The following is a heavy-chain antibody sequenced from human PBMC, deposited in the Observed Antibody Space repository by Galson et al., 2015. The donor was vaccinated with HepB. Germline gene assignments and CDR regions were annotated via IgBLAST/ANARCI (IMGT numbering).Heavy chain of an antibody. CDR2: ISSGGSTI. CDR1: GFTLSSYE. Sequence: LRLSCAASGFTLSSYEMNWVRQAPGKGLEWVSYISSGGSTIYYADSVKGRFTISRDNAKNSLSLQMNSLRAEDTAVYYCVRDGIYCSGGICHPYWGQGTLVTVSS. V-gene: IGHV3-48*03. D-gene: IGHD2-15*01. J-gene: IGHJ4*02. CDR3: VRDGIYCSGGICHPY.